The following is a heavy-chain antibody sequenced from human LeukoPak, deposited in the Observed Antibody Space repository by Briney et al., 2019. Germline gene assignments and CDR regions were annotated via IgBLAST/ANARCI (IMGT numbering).Heavy chain of an antibody. V-gene: IGHV3-30*02. CDR2: IRYDGSNK. D-gene: IGHD3-10*01. CDR1: GFTFSSYG. Sequence: GSLRLSCAASGFTFSSYGMHWVRQAPGKGLEWVAFIRYDGSNKYYADSVKGRFTISRDNSKNTLYLQMNSLRAEDTAVYYCANDDTYYYGSGSYLDYWGQGTLVTVSS. J-gene: IGHJ4*02. CDR3: ANDDTYYYGSGSYLDY.